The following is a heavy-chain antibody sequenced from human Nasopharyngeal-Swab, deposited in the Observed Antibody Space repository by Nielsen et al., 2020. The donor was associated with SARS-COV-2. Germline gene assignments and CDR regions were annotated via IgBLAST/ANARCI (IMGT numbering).Heavy chain of an antibody. Sequence: GGSLRLSCAASGFTFSDYYMSWIRQAPGKGLEWLSYMSSSGYNRNYADSVKGRFTISRDNAKKSLYLQMDSLRAEDTAVFYCARGNGPFDYWGQGTLVTVSS. J-gene: IGHJ4*02. D-gene: IGHD4-11*01. CDR1: GFTFSDYY. CDR2: MSSSGYNR. CDR3: ARGNGPFDY. V-gene: IGHV3-11*01.